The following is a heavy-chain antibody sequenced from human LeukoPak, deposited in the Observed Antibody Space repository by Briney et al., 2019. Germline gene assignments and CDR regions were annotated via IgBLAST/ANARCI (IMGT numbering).Heavy chain of an antibody. Sequence: GASVKVSCKASGYTFTGYYMHWVRQAPGQGLEWMGWINPNSGGTNYQGRVTMTRDTSISTAYIEQSRLRSDDTAVYYCARDGGGLNDIHADYWGQGTLVTVSS. CDR2: INPNSGGT. J-gene: IGHJ4*02. CDR1: GYTFTGYY. V-gene: IGHV1-2*02. D-gene: IGHD3-9*01. CDR3: ARDGGGLNDIHADY.